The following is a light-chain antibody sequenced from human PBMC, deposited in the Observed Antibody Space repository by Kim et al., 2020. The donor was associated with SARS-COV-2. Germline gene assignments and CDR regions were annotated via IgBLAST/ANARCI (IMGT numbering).Light chain of an antibody. CDR3: AAWDDRLRGVV. V-gene: IGLV1-47*01. Sequence: QRITISCSGSSYNNGNNYVSWYQQLPGTAPKLVIYRNNQRPSGVPDRFSGSKSGTSASLAISGLRSEDGADYYCAAWDDRLRGVVFGGGTKVTVL. CDR1: SYNNGNNY. J-gene: IGLJ3*02. CDR2: RNN.